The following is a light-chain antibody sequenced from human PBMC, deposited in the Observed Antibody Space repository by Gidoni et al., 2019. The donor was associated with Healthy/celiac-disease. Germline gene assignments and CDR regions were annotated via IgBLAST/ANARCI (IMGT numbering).Light chain of an antibody. V-gene: IGLV2-18*01. CDR2: EVS. CDR3: SLYTSSTGV. CDR1: SSDVGSYNR. J-gene: IGLJ1*01. Sequence: SALTQPPSVSGAPGQSVTISCTGTSSDVGSYNRVSWYQQPPGTAPKLMIYEVSNRPSGVPDRFSGSKSGNTASLTISGLQAEDEADYYCSLYTSSTGVFGTGTKVTVL.